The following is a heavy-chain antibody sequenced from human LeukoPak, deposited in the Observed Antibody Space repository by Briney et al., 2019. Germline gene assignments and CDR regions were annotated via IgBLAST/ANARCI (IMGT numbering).Heavy chain of an antibody. CDR2: IYYSGST. J-gene: IGHJ4*02. D-gene: IGHD6-6*01. CDR1: GGSVSSSYYF. V-gene: IGHV4-39*07. Sequence: PSETLSLTCTVSGGSVSSSYYFWGWIRQPPGKGLEWIGSIYYSGSTYYNPSLKSRVTISVDTSKNQFSLKLRSVTAADTAVYYCARALSSSSRLPYFDYWGQGTLVTVSS. CDR3: ARALSSSSRLPYFDY.